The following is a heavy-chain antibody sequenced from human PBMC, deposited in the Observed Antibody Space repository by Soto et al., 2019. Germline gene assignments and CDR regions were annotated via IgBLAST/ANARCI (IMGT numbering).Heavy chain of an antibody. J-gene: IGHJ4*02. V-gene: IGHV3-74*01. CDR1: GFNFRDFW. D-gene: IGHD1-26*01. Sequence: GSLRLSCEASGFNFRDFWMHWVRQPPGKGPEWVSNIPSDGRDVSYADSVRGRFTISRDDARNTLYLQMSDRRVEDTAIYYCTRDDSGLGIDYWGQGTQVTVSS. CDR3: TRDDSGLGIDY. CDR2: IPSDGRDV.